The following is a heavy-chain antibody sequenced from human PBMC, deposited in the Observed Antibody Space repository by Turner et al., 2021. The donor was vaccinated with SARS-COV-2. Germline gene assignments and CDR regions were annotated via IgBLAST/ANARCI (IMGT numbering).Heavy chain of an antibody. D-gene: IGHD6-19*01. CDR3: ARGPPSIAEAGTAFDP. CDR2: IHHTGGT. Sequence: QVQLQESGPGLVKSSETLSLTCSVSGGFISTYYWSWIRLPPGKGLEWIGYIHHTGGTNYNTSLGSRVTMSVDTSKNQFSLNLSPVTDADTAIYFCARGPPSIAEAGTAFDPWGQGTLVTVFS. V-gene: IGHV4-59*01. J-gene: IGHJ5*02. CDR1: GGFISTYY.